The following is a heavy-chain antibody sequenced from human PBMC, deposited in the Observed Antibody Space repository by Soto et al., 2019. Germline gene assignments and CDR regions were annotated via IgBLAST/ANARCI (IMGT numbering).Heavy chain of an antibody. CDR3: ARLLGGYDDYGGWFAP. CDR2: VSHSGGT. J-gene: IGHJ5*02. CDR1: GGSISPYS. Sequence: QVHLVESGPGLVKPSETLSLTGTISGGSISPYSWTWIRQSPGKGLEWIGYVSHSGGTFYTPSLKSRLTMSLDTSRSQFSLRLKSVSAADTAVYYCARLLGGYDDYGGWFAPWGQGTLVTVSS. V-gene: IGHV4-59*01. D-gene: IGHD4-17*01.